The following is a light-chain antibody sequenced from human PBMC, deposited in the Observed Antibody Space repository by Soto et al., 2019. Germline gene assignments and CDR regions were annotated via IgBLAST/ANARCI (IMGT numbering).Light chain of an antibody. Sequence: EIGMTQSPATLSVSPGERATLSCRASENIYTNLAWYQQKPGQAPRLLIYGASTRATGIPARFSGSGSGTEFTLTISSLQSEDFAVYYCQQYNIWPRTFGQGTKVDIK. CDR1: ENIYTN. V-gene: IGKV3-15*01. CDR2: GAS. J-gene: IGKJ1*01. CDR3: QQYNIWPRT.